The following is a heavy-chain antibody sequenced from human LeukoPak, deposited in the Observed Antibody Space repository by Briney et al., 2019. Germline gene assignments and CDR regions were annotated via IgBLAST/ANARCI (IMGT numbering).Heavy chain of an antibody. V-gene: IGHV1-2*02. J-gene: IGHJ3*02. Sequence: ASVKVSCKASGYTFTGCYMHWVRQAPGQGLEWMGWINPNSGGTNYAQKFQGRVTMTRDTSISTAYMELSRLRSDDTAVYYCASDYYGSANDAFDIWGQGTMVTVSS. CDR3: ASDYYGSANDAFDI. D-gene: IGHD3-10*01. CDR1: GYTFTGCY. CDR2: INPNSGGT.